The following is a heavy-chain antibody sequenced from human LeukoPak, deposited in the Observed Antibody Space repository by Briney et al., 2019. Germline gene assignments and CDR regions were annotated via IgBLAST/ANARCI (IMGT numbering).Heavy chain of an antibody. CDR3: ARGDRATVTLY. J-gene: IGHJ4*01. Sequence: ASVKVSCKASGYTFTSYGISWVRQAPGQGLEWMGIINPSGGSTSYAQKFQGRVTMTRDMSTSTVYMELSSLRSEDTAVYYCARGDRATVTLYWGHGTLVTVSS. CDR1: GYTFTSYG. D-gene: IGHD4-17*01. CDR2: INPSGGST. V-gene: IGHV1-46*01.